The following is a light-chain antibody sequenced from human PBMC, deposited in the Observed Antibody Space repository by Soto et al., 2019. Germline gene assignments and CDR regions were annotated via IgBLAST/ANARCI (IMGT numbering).Light chain of an antibody. V-gene: IGKV3-11*01. Sequence: EIVLTQSPAILSLSPGERATLSCRASQSVSSYLAWYQQKPGQAPRLLIYDASNRATGIPARFSGSGSGTDFTLTISSLEPEDFAVYYCQQRSNWPRFGQGTRLEIK. J-gene: IGKJ5*01. CDR1: QSVSSY. CDR2: DAS. CDR3: QQRSNWPR.